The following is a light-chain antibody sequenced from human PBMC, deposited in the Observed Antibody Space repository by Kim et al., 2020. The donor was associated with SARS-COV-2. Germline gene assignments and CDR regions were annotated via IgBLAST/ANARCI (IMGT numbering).Light chain of an antibody. V-gene: IGKV1-17*01. CDR1: QDMRND. J-gene: IGKJ5*01. Sequence: ASVGDRVISTCRSSQDMRNDLGWYQQNPGGAPKRLIYGASSLQSGVPSRFSGSGSGTEFTLTISSLQPEDFATYFCLQHNTYPITFGQGTRLEIK. CDR3: LQHNTYPIT. CDR2: GAS.